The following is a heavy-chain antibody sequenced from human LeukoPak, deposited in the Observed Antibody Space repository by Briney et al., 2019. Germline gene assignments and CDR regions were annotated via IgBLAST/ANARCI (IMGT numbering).Heavy chain of an antibody. CDR1: GFTFSSYA. CDR3: AREVRGSSSFDY. V-gene: IGHV3-21*01. J-gene: IGHJ4*02. CDR2: ISSSSTYI. Sequence: GGSLRLSCAASGFTFSSYAMSWVRQAPGKGLEWVSSISSSSTYIYYADSVKGRFTISRDNAKNSLYLQMNSLRAEDTALYYCAREVRGSSSFDYWGQGTLVTVSS. D-gene: IGHD6-6*01.